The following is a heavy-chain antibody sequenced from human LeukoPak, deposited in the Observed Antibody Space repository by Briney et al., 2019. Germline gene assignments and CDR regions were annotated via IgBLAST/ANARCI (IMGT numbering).Heavy chain of an antibody. CDR2: IYSAGNT. CDR3: AKDVRGGDKAIEPTDH. D-gene: IGHD5-18*01. CDR1: GFTVSNNY. Sequence: GGSLRLSCAASGFTVSNNYMSWVRQAPGKGLEWVSVIYSAGNTYYADSVKGRFTISRDNSKNTLYLQMNSLRAEDTAVYYCAKDVRGGDKAIEPTDHWGQGTLVTVSS. V-gene: IGHV3-53*01. J-gene: IGHJ4*02.